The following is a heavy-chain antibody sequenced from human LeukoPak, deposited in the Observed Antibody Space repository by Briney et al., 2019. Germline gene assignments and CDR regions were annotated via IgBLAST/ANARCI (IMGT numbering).Heavy chain of an antibody. CDR1: GFTFSSYA. D-gene: IGHD3-10*01. CDR3: TTDLKVRGVIIAN. Sequence: PGGSLRLSCAASGFTFSSYAMSWVRQAPGKGLEWVGRIKSKTDGGTTDYAAPVKGRFTISRDDSKNTLYLQMNSLKTEDTAVYYCTTDLKVRGVIIANWGQGTLVTVSS. CDR2: IKSKTDGGTT. V-gene: IGHV3-15*01. J-gene: IGHJ4*02.